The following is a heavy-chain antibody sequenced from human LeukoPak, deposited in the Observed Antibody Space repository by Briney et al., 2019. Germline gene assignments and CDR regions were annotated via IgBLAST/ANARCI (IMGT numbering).Heavy chain of an antibody. CDR1: GFTFSSYE. Sequence: GGSLRLSCAASGFTFSSYEMNWVRQAPGKGLEWVSYISSSGSTIYYADSVKGRFTISRDNAKNSLYLQMNSLRAEDTAAYYCARDRYYDSSGYYPDAFDIWGQGTMVTVSS. V-gene: IGHV3-48*03. J-gene: IGHJ3*02. D-gene: IGHD3-22*01. CDR2: ISSSGSTI. CDR3: ARDRYYDSSGYYPDAFDI.